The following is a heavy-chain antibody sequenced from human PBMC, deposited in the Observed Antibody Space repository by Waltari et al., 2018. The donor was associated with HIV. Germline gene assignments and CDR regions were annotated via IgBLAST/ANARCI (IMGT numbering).Heavy chain of an antibody. V-gene: IGHV1-69*04. CDR3: ARAIDGRNYDFWSGYYPTIPYYYYGMDV. CDR1: GGTFSSYA. J-gene: IGHJ6*02. CDR2: IIPILSIA. D-gene: IGHD3-3*01. Sequence: QVQLVQSGAEVQKPGSSVKVSCKASGGTFSSYAISWVRQAPGHGLEWMGRIIPILSIANYAQKFQGRVTITADKSTSTAYMERSSLRSEDTAVYYCARAIDGRNYDFWSGYYPTIPYYYYGMDVWGQGTTVTVSS.